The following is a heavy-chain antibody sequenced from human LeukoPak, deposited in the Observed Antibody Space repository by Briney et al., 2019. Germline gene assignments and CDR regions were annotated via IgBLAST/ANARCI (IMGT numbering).Heavy chain of an antibody. CDR1: GFTFSSYG. D-gene: IGHD2-15*01. CDR2: ISYDGSNK. CDR3: AKVLSLYCSGGSCYFSNYYYGMDV. J-gene: IGHJ6*02. Sequence: GRSLRLSCAASGFTFSSYGMHWVRQAPGKGLEWVAVISYDGSNKYYADSVKGRFTISRDNSKNTLYLQMNGLRAEDTAVYYCAKVLSLYCSGGSCYFSNYYYGMDVWGQGTTVTVSS. V-gene: IGHV3-30*18.